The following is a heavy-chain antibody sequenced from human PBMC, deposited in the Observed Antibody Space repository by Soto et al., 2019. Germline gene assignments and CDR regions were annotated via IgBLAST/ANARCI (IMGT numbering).Heavy chain of an antibody. CDR1: GFTFSNYA. CDR3: AKTANGWFSAFDI. Sequence: PGGSLRLSCAASGFTFSNYAMSWVRQAPGKGLEWVSAISGGSESLYFAESVKGRFTISRDNAKSTLYLQMNSLGADDTAVYYCAKTANGWFSAFDIWGQGTMVTVSS. J-gene: IGHJ3*02. D-gene: IGHD6-19*01. CDR2: ISGGSESL. V-gene: IGHV3-23*01.